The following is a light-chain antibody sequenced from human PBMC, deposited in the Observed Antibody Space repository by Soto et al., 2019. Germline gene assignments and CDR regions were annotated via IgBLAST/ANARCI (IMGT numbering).Light chain of an antibody. CDR2: WAS. V-gene: IGKV4-1*01. CDR1: QSVLYSSNNKNH. CDR3: QQYYSTRT. J-gene: IGKJ1*01. Sequence: DIVMTQSPDSLAVSLGERATINCKSSQSVLYSSNNKNHLGWYQQKPGQPPKLLIYWASTRESGVPDRFSGSGPGTDFTLTISSLQAEDVAVYYCQQYYSTRTFGQGTKVEIK.